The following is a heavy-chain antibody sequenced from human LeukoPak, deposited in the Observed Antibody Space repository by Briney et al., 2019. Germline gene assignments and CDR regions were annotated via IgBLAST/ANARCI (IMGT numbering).Heavy chain of an antibody. CDR2: IYHSGST. D-gene: IGHD3-3*01. J-gene: IGHJ6*02. CDR3: ASGAHYDFWSGFGKNPTPYYYGMDV. Sequence: SETLSLTCTVSGGSISGYFWSWIRQPPGKGLEWIGYIYHSGSTNYNPSLKSRVTISVDTSKNQFSLKLSSVTAADTAVYYCASGAHYDFWSGFGKNPTPYYYGMDVWGQGTTVTVSS. V-gene: IGHV4-59*01. CDR1: GGSISGYF.